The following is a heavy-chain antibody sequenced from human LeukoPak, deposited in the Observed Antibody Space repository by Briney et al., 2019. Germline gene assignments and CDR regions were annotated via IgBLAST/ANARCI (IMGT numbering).Heavy chain of an antibody. CDR1: GGSFSGYY. CDR2: MYYSRST. D-gene: IGHD5-18*01. Sequence: SETLSLTCAVYGGSFSGYYWSWIRQSPGKGLEWIGSMYYSRSTYYNPSLKSRVTISVDTSRNQFSLKLSSVTAADTAVYSCARLRVRGYGYGPWEGPTWLDYWGQGTLVTVSS. CDR3: ARLRVRGYGYGPWEGPTWLDY. J-gene: IGHJ4*02. V-gene: IGHV4-34*01.